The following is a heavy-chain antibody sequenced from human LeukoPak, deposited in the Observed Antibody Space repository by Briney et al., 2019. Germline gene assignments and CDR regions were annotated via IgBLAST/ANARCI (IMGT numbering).Heavy chain of an antibody. V-gene: IGHV3-23*01. J-gene: IGHJ5*02. CDR3: AKEGDIVVVVAATAPNWFDP. CDR1: GITVSSYA. CDR2: ISGSGDST. D-gene: IGHD2-15*01. Sequence: GGSLRLSCAASGITVSSYAMSWVRQAPGKGLEWVSGISGSGDSTYYADSVKGRFTISRDNSKKTLSLQMNSLRAEDTAVYYCAKEGDIVVVVAATAPNWFDPWGQGTLVTVPS.